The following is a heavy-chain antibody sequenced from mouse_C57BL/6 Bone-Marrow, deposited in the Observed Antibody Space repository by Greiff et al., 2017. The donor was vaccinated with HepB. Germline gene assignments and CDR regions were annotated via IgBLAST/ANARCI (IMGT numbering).Heavy chain of an antibody. Sequence: EVKLMESGGGLVQPGGSLSLSCAASGFTFTDYYMSWVRQPPGKALEWLGFIRNKANGYTTEYSASVKGRFTISRDNSQSILYLQMNALRAEDSATYYCASNYYGSPAWFAYWGQGTLVTVSA. CDR2: IRNKANGYTT. CDR3: ASNYYGSPAWFAY. D-gene: IGHD1-1*01. CDR1: GFTFTDYY. V-gene: IGHV7-3*01. J-gene: IGHJ3*01.